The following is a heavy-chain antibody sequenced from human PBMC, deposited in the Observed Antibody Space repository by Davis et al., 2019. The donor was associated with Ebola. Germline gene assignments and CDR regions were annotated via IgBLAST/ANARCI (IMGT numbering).Heavy chain of an antibody. D-gene: IGHD6-13*01. Sequence: ASVKVSCKASGYTFTGYYIHWVRQAPGQGLEWMGWINPNSGGTNYAQKFQGRVTMTRDTSVTTAYMELTRLGSDDTAVYYCARDLEERDGDSWSYYYYYMDLWGKGTTVTVSS. CDR2: INPNSGGT. J-gene: IGHJ6*03. V-gene: IGHV1-2*02. CDR1: GYTFTGYY. CDR3: ARDLEERDGDSWSYYYYYMDL.